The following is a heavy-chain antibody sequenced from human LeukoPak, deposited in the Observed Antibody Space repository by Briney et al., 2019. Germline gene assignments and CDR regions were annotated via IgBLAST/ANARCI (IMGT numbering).Heavy chain of an antibody. V-gene: IGHV3-30-3*01. CDR3: ARDGNFYYGPGSYCDY. CDR1: GFTFSRYA. CDR2: ISYDGSNK. D-gene: IGHD3-10*01. J-gene: IGHJ4*02. Sequence: PGRSPRLSCVASGFTFSRYAMHWVRLAPGKGLEWVAVISYDGSNKYYADSVKGRFTTSRDNSKNTLYLQMNSLRAEDTALYYCARDGNFYYGPGSYCDYWGQGTLVTVSS.